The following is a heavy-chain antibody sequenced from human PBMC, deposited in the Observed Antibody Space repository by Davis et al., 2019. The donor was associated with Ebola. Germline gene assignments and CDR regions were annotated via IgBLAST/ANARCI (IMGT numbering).Heavy chain of an antibody. Sequence: PSETLSLTCTVSGGSISSYYWSWIRQPPGKGLEWIGSIYHSGSTYYNPSLKSRVTISVDTSKNQFSLKLSSVTAADTAVYYCARSRARVYFDYWGQGTLVTVSS. CDR3: ARSRARVYFDY. V-gene: IGHV4-59*08. CDR2: IYHSGST. J-gene: IGHJ4*02. CDR1: GGSISSYY.